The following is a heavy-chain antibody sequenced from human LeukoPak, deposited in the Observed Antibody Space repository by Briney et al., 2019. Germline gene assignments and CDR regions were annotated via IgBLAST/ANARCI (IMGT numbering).Heavy chain of an antibody. D-gene: IGHD3-9*01. J-gene: IGHJ4*02. Sequence: GGSLRLSCAASGFTSSSYAMSWVRQAPGKGLEWVSAISGSGGSTYYADSVKGRFTISRDNSKNTLYLQMNSLRAEDTAVYYCAKEGRGYFDWPYDYWGQGTLVTVSS. V-gene: IGHV3-23*01. CDR3: AKEGRGYFDWPYDY. CDR1: GFTSSSYA. CDR2: ISGSGGST.